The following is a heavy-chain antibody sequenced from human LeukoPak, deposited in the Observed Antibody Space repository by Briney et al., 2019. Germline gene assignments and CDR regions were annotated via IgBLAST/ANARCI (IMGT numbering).Heavy chain of an antibody. CDR2: ISYDGSNK. CDR3: TKGCRYCSGGSQDY. Sequence: PGGSLRLSCAASGFTFSSYGMHWVRQAPGKGLEWVAVISYDGSNKYYADSVKGRFTISRDNSKNTLYLQMNSLRAEDTAVYYCTKGCRYCSGGSQDYWGQGTLVAVSS. J-gene: IGHJ4*02. V-gene: IGHV3-30*18. CDR1: GFTFSSYG. D-gene: IGHD2-15*01.